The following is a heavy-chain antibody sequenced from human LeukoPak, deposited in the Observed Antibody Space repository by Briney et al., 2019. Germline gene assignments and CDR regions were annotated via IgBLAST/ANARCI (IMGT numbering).Heavy chain of an antibody. D-gene: IGHD3-22*01. CDR3: ARVRWSGVVVVVTPFYF. Sequence: ASVKVSCKASGYTFTSYYMHWVRQAPGQGLEWRGIINPSGGSTSYAQKFQGRVTMTRDMSTSTVYMELRSLKSDDTAVYYCARVRWSGVVVVVTPFYFWGQGTPVTVSS. CDR2: INPSGGST. CDR1: GYTFTSYY. V-gene: IGHV1-46*01. J-gene: IGHJ4*02.